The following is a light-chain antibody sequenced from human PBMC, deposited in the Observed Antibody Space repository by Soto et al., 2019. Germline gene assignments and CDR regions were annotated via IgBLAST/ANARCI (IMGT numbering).Light chain of an antibody. CDR3: QQYNSPLAT. V-gene: IGKV1-9*01. J-gene: IGKJ1*01. Sequence: FSQSPSSLSATVRDRVTITCRASQDISSSLGWYQQKPGKAPKLLIYAASILESGVPSRFSGSGSGTEFTLTISSLQPDDFATYYCQQYNSPLATSGQGTKV. CDR1: QDISSS. CDR2: AAS.